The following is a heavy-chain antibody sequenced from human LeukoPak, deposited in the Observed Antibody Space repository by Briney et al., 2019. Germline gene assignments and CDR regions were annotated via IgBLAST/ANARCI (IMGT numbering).Heavy chain of an antibody. CDR3: ARNKTRGRTHDAFDI. Sequence: GESLKISCKGSGYSFTSYWIGWVRQMPGKGLEWMGIIYPGDSDTRYSPSFQGQVTISADKSISTAYLQWSSLKASDTAMYYCARNKTRGRTHDAFDIWAQGTMVTVSS. J-gene: IGHJ3*02. V-gene: IGHV5-51*01. D-gene: IGHD1-14*01. CDR1: GYSFTSYW. CDR2: IYPGDSDT.